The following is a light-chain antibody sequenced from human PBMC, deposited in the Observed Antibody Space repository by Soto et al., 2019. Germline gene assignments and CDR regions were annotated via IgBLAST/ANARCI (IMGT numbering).Light chain of an antibody. V-gene: IGKV1-9*01. CDR3: QKYNSAPLT. J-gene: IGKJ4*01. Sequence: QLTQSPSFLSASVGDRVTITCRASQDISTYLAWYQQKPGKAPQNLIYRASTLQTGVPSRFSGSGSGTDFTLTISSLQPEDVATYYCQKYNSAPLTFGGGTKVDIK. CDR2: RAS. CDR1: QDISTY.